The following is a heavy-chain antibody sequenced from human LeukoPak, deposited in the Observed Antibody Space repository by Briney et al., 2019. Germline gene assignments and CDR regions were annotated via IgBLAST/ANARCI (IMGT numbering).Heavy chain of an antibody. CDR3: AKSNVRDFTYYMDV. CDR1: GFTFSSYA. CDR2: ISGSGGST. D-gene: IGHD4-11*01. V-gene: IGHV3-23*01. J-gene: IGHJ6*03. Sequence: GALRLSCAASGFTFSSYAMSWVRQAPGKGLEWVSAISGSGGSTYYADSAKGRFTISRDNSKNTLYLQMNSLRAEDTAVYYCAKSNVRDFTYYMDVWGKGTTVTVSS.